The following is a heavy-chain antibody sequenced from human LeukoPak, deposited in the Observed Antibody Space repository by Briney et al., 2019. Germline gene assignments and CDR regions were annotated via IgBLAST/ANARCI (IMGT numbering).Heavy chain of an antibody. CDR1: GYPFRNYD. V-gene: IGHV1-8*01. J-gene: IGHJ5*02. D-gene: IGHD4-17*01. CDR2: INPHSGKT. CDR3: ARLSSHYGDYKVDL. Sequence: ASVKVSCKTSGYPFRNYDINWVRQAPGQGLEWMGWINPHSGKTGYAQKVQGRVTMTTDTSANTAYMDLSSLRSEDTAVYYCARLSSHYGDYKVDLWGQGTLVTVSS.